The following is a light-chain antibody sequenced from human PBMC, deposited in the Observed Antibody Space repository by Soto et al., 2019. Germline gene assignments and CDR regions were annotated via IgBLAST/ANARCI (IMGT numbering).Light chain of an antibody. V-gene: IGKV3-15*01. CDR3: QQYSNWPWT. CDR2: GAS. CDR1: QRVSRN. Sequence: EIVMTQSPATLSVSPGERATLSCRASQRVSRNLAWYQQKPGRAPRLLIYGASTRATGVPAGFSGSGSGTEFTLTISSLQSEDFAVYYCQQYSNWPWTFGQGTKVEI. J-gene: IGKJ1*01.